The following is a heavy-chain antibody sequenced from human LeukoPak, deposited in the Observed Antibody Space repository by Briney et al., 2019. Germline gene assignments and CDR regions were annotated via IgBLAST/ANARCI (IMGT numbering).Heavy chain of an antibody. CDR1: GFTFNSYS. CDR2: ISRRSTTI. CDR3: ARDHPDPIAANGRRT. Sequence: GGSLRLSCAASGFTFNSYSMNWVRQAPGKGLEWVASISRRSTTIYYADSVKGRFTISRDDAKYSLYLQMNSLRVDDTAVYFCARDHPDPIAANGRRTWGQGTLVTVSS. J-gene: IGHJ5*02. V-gene: IGHV3-48*04. D-gene: IGHD6-13*01.